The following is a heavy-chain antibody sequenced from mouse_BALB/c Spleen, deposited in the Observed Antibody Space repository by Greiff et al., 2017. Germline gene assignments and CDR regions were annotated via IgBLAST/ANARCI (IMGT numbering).Heavy chain of an antibody. CDR1: GFNIKDTY. CDR2: IDPANGNT. D-gene: IGHD1-1*01. CDR3: ARGYYGSSYYAMDY. V-gene: IGHV14-3*02. Sequence: VQLQHSGAELVKPGASVKLSCTASGFNIKDTYMHWVKQRPEQGLEWIGRIDPANGNTKYDPKFQGKATITADTSSNTAYLQLSSLTSEDTAVYYWARGYYGSSYYAMDYWGQGTSVTVSS. J-gene: IGHJ4*01.